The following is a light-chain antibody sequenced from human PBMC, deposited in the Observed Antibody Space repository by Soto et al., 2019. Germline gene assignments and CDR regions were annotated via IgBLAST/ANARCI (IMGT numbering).Light chain of an antibody. CDR1: QSVGSN. CDR3: QQYSSWPLLS. V-gene: IGKV3-15*01. J-gene: IGKJ4*01. CDR2: GAS. Sequence: EVALTQSPATLSVSPGAGATLSCRASQSVGSNLAWYQQKPGQTPRVLIYGASTRAIGVPARFSGSRFGTEFTLTLGSLQPEGFGVYYCQQYSSWPLLSFGGGTKVEIK.